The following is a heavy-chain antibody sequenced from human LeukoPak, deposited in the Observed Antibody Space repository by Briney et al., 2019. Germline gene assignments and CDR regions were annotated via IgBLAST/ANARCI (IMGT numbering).Heavy chain of an antibody. CDR3: ARDREVVISRWFDP. CDR1: GGSISSYY. J-gene: IGHJ5*02. D-gene: IGHD3-22*01. V-gene: IGHV4-4*07. CDR2: IYTSGST. Sequence: SETLPLTCTVSGGSISSYYWSWIRQPAGKGLEWIGRIYTSGSTNYNPSLKSRVTMSVDTSKNQLSLKLSSVTAADTAVYYCARDREVVISRWFDPWGQGALVTVS.